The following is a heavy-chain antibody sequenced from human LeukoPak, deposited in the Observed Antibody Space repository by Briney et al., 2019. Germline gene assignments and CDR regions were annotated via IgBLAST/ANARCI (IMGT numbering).Heavy chain of an antibody. CDR2: IYYSGST. J-gene: IGHJ5*02. CDR1: GGSISSSSYY. V-gene: IGHV4-39*01. Sequence: PSETLSLTCTVSGGSISSSSYYWGWIRQPPGKGLEWIGSIYYSGSTYYNPSLKSRVTISVDTSKNQFSLKLSSVTAADTAVYYCARGPYYYGSGSYFYWFDPWGQGTLVTVSS. D-gene: IGHD3-10*01. CDR3: ARGPYYYGSGSYFYWFDP.